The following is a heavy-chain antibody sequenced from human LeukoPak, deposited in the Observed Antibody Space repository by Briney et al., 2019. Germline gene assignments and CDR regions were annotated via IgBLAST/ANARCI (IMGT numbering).Heavy chain of an antibody. V-gene: IGHV3-7*01. CDR2: IKQDGSEK. CDR1: GFPFSSYW. D-gene: IGHD2-2*01. CDR3: ARGGYYSSTSCYVLD. J-gene: IGHJ4*02. Sequence: PGGSLRLSCAASGFPFSSYWMNWVRQAPGKGLEWVANIKQDGSEKYYVDSVKGRFTISRDNAKNSLYLQMNSLRAEDTAVYYCARGGYYSSTSCYVLDWGQGTLVTVSS.